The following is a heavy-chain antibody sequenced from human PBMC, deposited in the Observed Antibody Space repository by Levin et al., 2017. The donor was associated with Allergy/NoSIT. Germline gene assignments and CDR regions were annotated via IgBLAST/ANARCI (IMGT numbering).Heavy chain of an antibody. J-gene: IGHJ6*02. D-gene: IGHD5-24*01. CDR3: ARVLGSQSSYGMDV. Sequence: PGGSLRLSCAASGFTVSTNYFSWVRQAPGKGLEWVSLIYSDGRTYYADSVKGRFTISRDNSKNTLFLQMNSLRAEDTALYYCARVLGSQSSYGMDVWGQGTTVTVSS. V-gene: IGHV3-53*01. CDR1: GFTVSTNY. CDR2: IYSDGRT.